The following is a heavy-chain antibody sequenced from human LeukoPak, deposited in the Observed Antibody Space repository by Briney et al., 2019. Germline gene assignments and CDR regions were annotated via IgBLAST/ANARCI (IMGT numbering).Heavy chain of an antibody. CDR3: ARADVNLHPNHYYYMDV. J-gene: IGHJ6*03. CDR2: MNPYNGNT. V-gene: IGHV1-8*01. Sequence: ASVKLSCKASGYTFTSYDINWVRQANAQGIEWMGWMNPYNGNTGYSKKFEGRVIMTRDNSISTVYLELRSLTSEDPAVYYCARADVNLHPNHYYYMDVWGKGTTVTVSS. CDR1: GYTFTSYD.